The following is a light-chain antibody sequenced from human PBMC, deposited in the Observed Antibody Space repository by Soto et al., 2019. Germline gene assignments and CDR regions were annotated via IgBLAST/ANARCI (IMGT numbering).Light chain of an antibody. CDR1: QSVSSA. J-gene: IGKJ4*01. CDR2: GAS. Sequence: EIVMTQSPATLSVSPGQRATLSCRASQSVSSALAWYQQKPGQAPRLLIYGASTRANGIPTRFSGSGSGTQFTLTIYSLQSEDFAVYYCQQYNNWPPLTFGGGTKVEMK. V-gene: IGKV3-15*01. CDR3: QQYNNWPPLT.